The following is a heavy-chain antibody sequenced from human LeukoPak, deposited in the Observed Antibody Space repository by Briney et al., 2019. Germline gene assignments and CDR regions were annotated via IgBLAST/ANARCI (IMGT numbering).Heavy chain of an antibody. J-gene: IGHJ4*02. Sequence: ASVKVSCKASGGTFSSYAISWVRQAPGQGLEWMGGIMPIFGTANYAQKFQGRVTITTDESTSTAYMELSSLRSEDTAVYYCARDRGYYYDSSGYYYPFDYWGQGTLVTVSS. CDR1: GGTFSSYA. V-gene: IGHV1-69*05. D-gene: IGHD3-22*01. CDR2: IMPIFGTA. CDR3: ARDRGYYYDSSGYYYPFDY.